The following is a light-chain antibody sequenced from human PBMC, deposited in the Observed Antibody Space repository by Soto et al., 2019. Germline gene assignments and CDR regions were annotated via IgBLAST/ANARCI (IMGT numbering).Light chain of an antibody. V-gene: IGKV1-27*01. CDR3: QKYTNVPA. CDR2: AAS. CDR1: QGISNY. J-gene: IGKJ4*01. Sequence: DIQMTQSPSSLSASVGDRVTITCRASQGISNYLAWYQQIPGKVPKLLISAASTLQSGVPSRFSGSGSGTDFTLTISSLQPEDVATYYCQKYTNVPAFGGGPKEEI.